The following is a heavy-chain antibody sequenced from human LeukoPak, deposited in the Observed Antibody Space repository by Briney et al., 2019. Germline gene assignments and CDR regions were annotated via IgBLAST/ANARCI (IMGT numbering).Heavy chain of an antibody. CDR1: GGSISSGGYY. J-gene: IGHJ1*01. Sequence: SQTLSLTCTVSGGSISSGGYYWSWIRQHPGKGLEWIGYIYYSGSTYYNPSLKSRVTISVDTSKNQFSLKLSSVTAADTAVYYCARGASYVWGSYCYGEYFQHWGQGTLVTVSS. V-gene: IGHV4-31*03. D-gene: IGHD3-16*02. CDR2: IYYSGST. CDR3: ARGASYVWGSYCYGEYFQH.